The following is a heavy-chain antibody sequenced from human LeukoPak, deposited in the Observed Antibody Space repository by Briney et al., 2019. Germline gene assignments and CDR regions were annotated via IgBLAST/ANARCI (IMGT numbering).Heavy chain of an antibody. J-gene: IGHJ4*02. CDR2: GTHDGVT. V-gene: IGHV4-34*01. CDR3: ARGLNILDY. CDR1: GGSLSRNY. Sequence: SETLSLTSAVPGGSLSRNYWSSIRQPPGKGLEWIGQGTHDGVTNYNPSLKSRVTVSVDTPRNQVSLKVTSLTAADPAVYYCARGLNILDYWGQGTLVTVSS.